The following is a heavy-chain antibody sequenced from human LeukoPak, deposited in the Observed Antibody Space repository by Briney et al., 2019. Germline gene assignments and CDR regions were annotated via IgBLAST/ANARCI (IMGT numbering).Heavy chain of an antibody. V-gene: IGHV3-7*01. CDR3: ARAGYYYGSGTTLGVD. CDR2: INQDGSEK. J-gene: IGHJ4*02. CDR1: GFTFSGHF. Sequence: GGSLRLSCAASGFTFSGHFMSWVRQAPGEGLEWVANINQDGSEKYYVESVKGRFTISRDNARDSLYLQMNSLRAEDTAVYYCARAGYYYGSGTTLGVDWGQGTLVTVSS. D-gene: IGHD3-10*01.